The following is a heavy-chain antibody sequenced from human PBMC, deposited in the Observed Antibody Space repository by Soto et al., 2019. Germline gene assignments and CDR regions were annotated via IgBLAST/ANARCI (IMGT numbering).Heavy chain of an antibody. D-gene: IGHD3-10*01. V-gene: IGHV3-23*01. Sequence: PGGSLRLSCAASGFSFNSYAMSWVRQAPGKGLEWVSAISGSGGSTYYADSVKGRFTISRDNSKNTLYLQMNSLRAEDTAVYYCAKCHYRPLDAFDIWGQGTMVTVSS. CDR3: AKCHYRPLDAFDI. CDR1: GFSFNSYA. J-gene: IGHJ3*02. CDR2: ISGSGGST.